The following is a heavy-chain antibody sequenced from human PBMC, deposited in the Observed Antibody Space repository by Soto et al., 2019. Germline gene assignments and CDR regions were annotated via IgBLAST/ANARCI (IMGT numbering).Heavy chain of an antibody. J-gene: IGHJ4*02. CDR1: GGSIYRSGYY. CDR2: IDYNGVT. V-gene: IGHV4-39*01. CDR3: GKVLVGATGHTDSDS. D-gene: IGHD2-15*01. Sequence: SETLSLTCTVSGGSIYRSGYYWGWIRQPPGRGLEWIGNIDYNGVTYSNPSLKRRVTISRDTSKNQFSLKLTSVTAADTALYYCGKVLVGATGHTDSDSWGPGTLVTVSS.